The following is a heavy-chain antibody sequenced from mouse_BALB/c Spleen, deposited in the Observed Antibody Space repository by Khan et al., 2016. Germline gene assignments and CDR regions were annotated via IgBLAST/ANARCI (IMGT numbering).Heavy chain of an antibody. Sequence: QVQLKESGPGLVAPSQSLSITCTVSGFSITGFAVNWVRQPPGKGLEWLGVIWGDGSTDYDPALKSRLSISKDDSKSKVFLKMSSLQTDDTTRYYCASYYDSDGWCAYWVQGTLVTVSA. CDR1: GFSITGFA. J-gene: IGHJ3*01. V-gene: IGHV2-6-7*01. CDR2: IWGDGST. D-gene: IGHD2-4*01. CDR3: ASYYDSDGWCAY.